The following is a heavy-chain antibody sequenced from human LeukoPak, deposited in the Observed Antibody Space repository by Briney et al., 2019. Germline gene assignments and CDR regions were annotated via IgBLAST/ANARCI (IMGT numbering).Heavy chain of an antibody. D-gene: IGHD3-3*01. CDR3: ARKYDFWSGYSDY. Sequence: GGSLRLSCAASGFTFSDYYMSWIRQAPGKGLEWVSYISSSGSTIYYADSVKGRFTISRDNAKNSLYLQMNSLRAENTAVYYCARKYDFWSGYSDYWGQGTLVTVSS. V-gene: IGHV3-11*04. CDR1: GFTFSDYY. J-gene: IGHJ4*02. CDR2: ISSSGSTI.